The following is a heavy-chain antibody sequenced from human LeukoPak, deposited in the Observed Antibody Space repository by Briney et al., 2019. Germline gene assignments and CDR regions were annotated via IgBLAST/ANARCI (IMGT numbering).Heavy chain of an antibody. Sequence: SETLSLTCTVSGGSISGYYCSWIPQPPGRGLEWVGYIYYSGSTNYNPSLESRVTISVDTSNNQFSLKLSSVTAADTAVYYCASGPSSYYFDYWGQATLVTV. J-gene: IGHJ4*02. CDR2: IYYSGST. V-gene: IGHV4-59*01. CDR1: GGSISGYY. CDR3: ASGPSSYYFDY.